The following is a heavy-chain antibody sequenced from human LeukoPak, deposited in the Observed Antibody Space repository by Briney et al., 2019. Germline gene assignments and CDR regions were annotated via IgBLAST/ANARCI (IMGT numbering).Heavy chain of an antibody. Sequence: GGSLRLSCAASGFTFSSYGMHWVRQAPGKGLEWVAFIRYDGSNKYYADSVKGRFTISRDNSKNTLYLQMSSLRAEDTAVYYCARPSGAYGSGSYTWFDPWGQGTLVTVSS. J-gene: IGHJ5*02. D-gene: IGHD3-10*01. CDR2: IRYDGSNK. CDR1: GFTFSSYG. CDR3: ARPSGAYGSGSYTWFDP. V-gene: IGHV3-30*02.